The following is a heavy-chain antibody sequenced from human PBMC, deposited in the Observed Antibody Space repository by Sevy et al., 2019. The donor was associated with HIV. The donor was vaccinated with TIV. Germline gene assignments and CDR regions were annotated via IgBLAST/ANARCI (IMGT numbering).Heavy chain of an antibody. CDR3: ARDLPHSATTVAHFDS. CDR2: ISNSGTTI. V-gene: IGHV3-48*03. CDR1: GFTFSSYE. J-gene: IGHJ4*02. Sequence: GGSLRLSCAASGFTFSSYEMNWVRQAPGKGLEWVSYISNSGTTISYSDSEKGRFTISRDNARNSLYLQMNSLGAEDKAVLYCARDLPHSATTVAHFDSWGQGTLVTVSS. D-gene: IGHD4-17*01.